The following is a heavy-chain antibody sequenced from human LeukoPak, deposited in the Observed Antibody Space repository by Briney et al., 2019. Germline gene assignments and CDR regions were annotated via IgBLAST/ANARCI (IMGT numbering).Heavy chain of an antibody. CDR1: GGSISSSSYY. J-gene: IGHJ6*03. Sequence: SETLSLTCTVSGGSISSSSYYWGWIRQPPGKGLEWIGSIYYSGSTYYNPSLKSRVTISVDTSKNQFSLKLSSVTAADTAVYYCARGVLEGWSSTSCYTGCYYYYYYMDVWGKGTTVTVSS. D-gene: IGHD2-2*02. V-gene: IGHV4-39*07. CDR3: ARGVLEGWSSTSCYTGCYYYYYYMDV. CDR2: IYYSGST.